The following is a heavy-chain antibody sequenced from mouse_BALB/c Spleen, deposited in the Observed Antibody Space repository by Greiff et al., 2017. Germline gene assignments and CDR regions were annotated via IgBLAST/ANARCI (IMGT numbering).Heavy chain of an antibody. V-gene: IGHV5-6-4*01. J-gene: IGHJ4*01. D-gene: IGHD1-1*01. CDR2: ISSGGSYT. CDR3: TRDRDYGSSYGAMDY. Sequence: EVKLMESGGGLVKPGGSLKLSCAASGFTFSSYTMSWVRQTPEKRLEWVATISSGGSYTYYPDSVKGRFTISRDNAKNTLYLQMSSLKSEDTAMYYCTRDRDYGSSYGAMDYWGQGTSVTVSS. CDR1: GFTFSSYT.